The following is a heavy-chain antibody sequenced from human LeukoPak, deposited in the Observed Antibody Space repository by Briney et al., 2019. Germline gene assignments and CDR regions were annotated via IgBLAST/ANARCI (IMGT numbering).Heavy chain of an antibody. Sequence: ASVKVSCKASGYTFTGYYMHWVRQAPCQGVEWMGRIHSYSGGTNYVQKFKGRVTMTRETSISTASMELSRLRSDGTHVYYCVRVPVKLVVPSAALEPFDPWGQGTLVTVSS. V-gene: IGHV1-2*05. J-gene: IGHJ5*02. CDR2: IHSYSGGT. CDR3: VRVPVKLVVPSAALEPFDP. D-gene: IGHD2-2*01. CDR1: GYTFTGYY.